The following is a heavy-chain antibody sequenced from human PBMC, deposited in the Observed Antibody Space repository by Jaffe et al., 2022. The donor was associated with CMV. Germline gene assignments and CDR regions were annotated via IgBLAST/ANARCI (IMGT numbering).Heavy chain of an antibody. J-gene: IGHJ4*02. Sequence: EVQLLQSGGDLVQPGESLRLSCAASGFTFSNYAMAWVRQAPGKGLEWVSAITSSGDITYYADSVRGRFTVSRDNSKNTLYLQMNSLRPEDTAVYYCARALTYGVSVDIGYWGQGNLVTVSS. CDR3: ARALTYGVSVDIGY. V-gene: IGHV3-23*01. CDR1: GFTFSNYA. CDR2: ITSSGDIT. D-gene: IGHD4-17*01.